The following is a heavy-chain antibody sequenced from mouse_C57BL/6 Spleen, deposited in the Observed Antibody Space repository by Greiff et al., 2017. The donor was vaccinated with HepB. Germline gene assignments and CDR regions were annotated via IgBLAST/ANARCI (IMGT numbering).Heavy chain of an antibody. V-gene: IGHV5-6*02. D-gene: IGHD2-12*01. CDR2: ISSGGSYT. J-gene: IGHJ4*01. CDR1: GFTFSSYG. Sequence: DVKLVESGGDLVKPGGSLKLSCAASGFTFSSYGMSWVRQTPDKRLEWVATISSGGSYTYYPDSVKGRFTISRDNAKNTLYLQMSSLKSEDTAMYYCARHNYDHAMDYWGQGTSVTVSS. CDR3: ARHNYDHAMDY.